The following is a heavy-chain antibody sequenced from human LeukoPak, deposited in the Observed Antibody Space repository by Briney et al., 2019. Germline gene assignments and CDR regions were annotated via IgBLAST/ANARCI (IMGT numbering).Heavy chain of an antibody. CDR3: ARTTYYDFWSGYYVDAFDI. CDR2: IYHSGST. V-gene: IGHV4-4*02. Sequence: SGTLCLTCAVSGGSISSSNWWSWVRQPPGKGLEWIGEIYHSGSTNYNPSLKSRVTISVDKSKNQFSLKLSSVTAADTAVYYCARTTYYDFWSGYYVDAFDIWGQGTMVTVSS. J-gene: IGHJ3*02. D-gene: IGHD3-3*01. CDR1: GGSISSSNW.